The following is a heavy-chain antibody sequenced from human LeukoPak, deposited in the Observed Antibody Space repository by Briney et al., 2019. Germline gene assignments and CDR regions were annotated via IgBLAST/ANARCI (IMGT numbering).Heavy chain of an antibody. CDR3: AKDRAPVTPYDFDY. J-gene: IGHJ4*02. V-gene: IGHV3-9*03. Sequence: PGGSLRLSCAASGFTFDDYAMHWVRQAPGKGLEWVSGISWNSGSIGYADSVKGRFTISRDNAKNSLYLQMNSLRAEDMALYYCAKDRAPVTPYDFDYWGQGTLGTVSS. CDR2: ISWNSGSI. D-gene: IGHD1-26*01. CDR1: GFTFDDYA.